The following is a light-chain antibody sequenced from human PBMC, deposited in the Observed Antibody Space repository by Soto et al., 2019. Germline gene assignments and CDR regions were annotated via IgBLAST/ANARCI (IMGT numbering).Light chain of an antibody. CDR1: QSVSSN. Sequence: EIVLTQSPGTLSLSPGERATLSCRASQSVSSNSLAWFQLKPGQAPRLLIYGASTRATGIPARFSGSASGTEFTLTISSLQSEDFAIYYCQPYNNWPLTFGGGTKV. CDR3: QPYNNWPLT. CDR2: GAS. V-gene: IGKV3-15*01. J-gene: IGKJ4*01.